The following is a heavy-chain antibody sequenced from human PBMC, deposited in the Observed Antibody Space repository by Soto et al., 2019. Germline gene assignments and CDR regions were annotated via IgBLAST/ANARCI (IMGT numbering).Heavy chain of an antibody. V-gene: IGHV3-30*18. CDR2: ISYDGSNK. CDR1: GFTFSSYG. D-gene: IGHD1-7*01. CDR3: AKGGYNWNYVNY. Sequence: PGGSLRLSCAASGFTFSSYGMHWVRQAPGKGLEWVAVISYDGSNKYYADSVKGRFTISRDNSKNTLYLQMNSLRAEDTAVYYCAKGGYNWNYVNYWGQGTLVTVSS. J-gene: IGHJ4*02.